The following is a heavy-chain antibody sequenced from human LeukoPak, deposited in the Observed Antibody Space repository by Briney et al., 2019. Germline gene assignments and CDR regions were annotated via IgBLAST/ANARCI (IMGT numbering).Heavy chain of an antibody. Sequence: SETLSLTCAVSGGSISSGGYSWSWIRQPPGKGLEWIGYIYHSGSTYYNPSLKSRVTISVDRSKNQFSLKLSSVTAADTAVYYCARSTREERIQLGIDAFDIWGQGTMVTVSS. CDR2: IYHSGST. D-gene: IGHD5-18*01. CDR1: GGSISSGGYS. CDR3: ARSTREERIQLGIDAFDI. J-gene: IGHJ3*02. V-gene: IGHV4-30-2*01.